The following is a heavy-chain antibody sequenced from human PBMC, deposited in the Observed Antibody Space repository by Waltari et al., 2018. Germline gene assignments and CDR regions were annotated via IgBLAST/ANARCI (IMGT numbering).Heavy chain of an antibody. D-gene: IGHD6-13*01. CDR2: IYGSGSRT. CDR1: GGSISSSY. CDR3: ARDGSSNFDY. Sequence: QLQLQESGPGLVKPSETLSVTCAVSGGSISSSYWSWIPQAPGKGREWIGYIYGSGSRTNYNPSLKSRVTLSVDTSKNQLSLKVGSVTAADTAVYYCARDGSSNFDYWGQGVLVTVSS. J-gene: IGHJ4*02. V-gene: IGHV4-59*12.